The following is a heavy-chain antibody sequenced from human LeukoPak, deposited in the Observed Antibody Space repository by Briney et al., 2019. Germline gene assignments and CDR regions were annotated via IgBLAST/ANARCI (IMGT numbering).Heavy chain of an antibody. CDR1: GFTFSSYS. CDR2: ISSSSSCI. CDR3: ARGIRFLTRTGYYYMGV. D-gene: IGHD3-3*01. Sequence: GGSLRLSCAASGFTFSSYSMNWVRQAPGKGLEWVSSISSSSSCIYYADSVKGRFTISRDNAKNSLYLQMDSLRAEDTAVYYCARGIRFLTRTGYYYMGVWGKGTTVTVSS. J-gene: IGHJ6*03. V-gene: IGHV3-21*01.